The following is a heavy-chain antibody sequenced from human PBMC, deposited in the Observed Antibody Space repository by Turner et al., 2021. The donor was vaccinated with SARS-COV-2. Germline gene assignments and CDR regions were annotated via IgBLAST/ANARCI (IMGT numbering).Heavy chain of an antibody. CDR1: GYSINNRNYY. D-gene: IGHD6-13*01. CDR2: IYYSGGP. V-gene: IGHV4-39*02. J-gene: IGHJ4*02. CDR3: VRDGYSRQLIRIVD. Sequence: LHLQESGPGLVKPSESLSLTCTVSGYSINNRNYYWGWIRQPPGKVLEWIGSIYYSGGPYYNLSLKSRVSMSVDTSKNQFSLNLSSVTAADTSVYFCVRDGYSRQLIRIVDWGQGTLVAVSS.